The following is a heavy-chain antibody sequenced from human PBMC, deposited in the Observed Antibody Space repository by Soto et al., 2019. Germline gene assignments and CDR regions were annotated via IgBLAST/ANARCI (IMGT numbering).Heavy chain of an antibody. D-gene: IGHD5-12*01. V-gene: IGHV3-48*02. CDR2: ISSSSSTI. J-gene: IGHJ6*02. CDR3: ARNIIVATINYYYGMDV. CDR1: GFTFSSYS. Sequence: GGSLRLSCAASGFTFSSYSMNWVRQAPGKGLEWVSYISSSSSTIYYADSVKGRFTISRDNAKNSLYLQMNSLRDEDTAVYYCARNIIVATINYYYGMDVWGLGTTVTVSS.